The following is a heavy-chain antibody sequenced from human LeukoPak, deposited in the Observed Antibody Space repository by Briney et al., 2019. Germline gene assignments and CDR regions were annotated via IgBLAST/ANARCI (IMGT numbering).Heavy chain of an antibody. CDR3: AKAAAGTIYRAFDI. V-gene: IGHV3-23*01. J-gene: IGHJ3*02. CDR1: GFTFSDYP. D-gene: IGHD6-13*01. CDR2: ITGSGDSS. Sequence: GGSLRLSCAASGFTFSDYPMNWVRQAPGKGLEWVSVITGSGDSSFYGDSVKGRFTISRDNTKNTLYLQMNSLRAEDTAVYYCAKAAAGTIYRAFDIWGQGTMVTVSS.